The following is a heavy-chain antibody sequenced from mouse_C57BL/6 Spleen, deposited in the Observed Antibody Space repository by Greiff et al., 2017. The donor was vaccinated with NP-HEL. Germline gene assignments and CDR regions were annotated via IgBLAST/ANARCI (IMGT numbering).Heavy chain of an antibody. CDR1: GYTFTDYD. CDR2: IYPRDGST. J-gene: IGHJ4*01. Sequence: QVTLKESGAELVRPGASVKLSCKASGYTFTDYDINWVKQRPGQGLEWIGWIYPRDGSTKYNEKFKGKATLTVDTSSSTAYMELHSLTSEDSAVYFCARSGRLVDYAMDYWGQGTSVTVSS. CDR3: ARSGRLVDYAMDY. V-gene: IGHV1-85*01. D-gene: IGHD1-1*01.